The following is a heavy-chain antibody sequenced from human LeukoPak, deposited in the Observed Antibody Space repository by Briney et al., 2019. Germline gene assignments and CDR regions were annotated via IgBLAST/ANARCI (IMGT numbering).Heavy chain of an antibody. CDR2: IIPIFGTA. CDR1: GGTFSSYA. V-gene: IGHV1-69*13. Sequence: SVTVSCTASGGTFSSYAISWARQAPGQGLEWMGGIIPIFGTANYAQKFQGRVTITADESTSTAYMELSSLRSEDTAVYYCARDSYYYDSSGYYYWFDPWGQGTLVTVSS. CDR3: ARDSYYYDSSGYYYWFDP. J-gene: IGHJ5*02. D-gene: IGHD3-22*01.